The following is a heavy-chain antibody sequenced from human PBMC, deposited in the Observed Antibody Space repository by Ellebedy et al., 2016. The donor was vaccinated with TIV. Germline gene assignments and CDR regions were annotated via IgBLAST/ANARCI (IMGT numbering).Heavy chain of an antibody. CDR2: IYPGDSET. CDR3: ARLGRAGYYNAPGDY. V-gene: IGHV5-51*01. D-gene: IGHD3-9*01. Sequence: KVSXXGSGYSFTTYWIVWVRQMPGKGLEWIGLIYPGDSETSYSPSFQGQVTISADKSINTAYLQWSSLKASDTAMYYCARLGRAGYYNAPGDYWGQGTLVTVSS. J-gene: IGHJ4*02. CDR1: GYSFTTYW.